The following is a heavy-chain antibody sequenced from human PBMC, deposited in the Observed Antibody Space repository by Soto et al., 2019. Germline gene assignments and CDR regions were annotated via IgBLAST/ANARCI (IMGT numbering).Heavy chain of an antibody. CDR1: GADINTYS. V-gene: IGHV4-4*07. J-gene: IGHJ4*02. CDR2: IYTSASI. Sequence: PSETLSLTCSVSGADINTYSWTWIRQPAGKGLEWIGRIYTSASINYNPSLKGRVTLSVDTSTNQVSLKLSSVTAADTAVYYCAREKSRYYYDSSGYYLDYWGQGTLVTVSS. CDR3: AREKSRYYYDSSGYYLDY. D-gene: IGHD3-22*01.